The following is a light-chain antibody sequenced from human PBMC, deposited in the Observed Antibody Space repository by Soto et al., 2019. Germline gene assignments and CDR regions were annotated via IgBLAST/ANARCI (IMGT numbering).Light chain of an antibody. Sequence: EIVLTQSPGTLSLSPGERVTLSCRASQSVSSSYLAWYQQKPGQAPRLLIYGASSRVTGIPDRFSGSGSGTDFTLTISRLEPEDFAVYYCQQYGSSPMCTFGEGTKLEIK. CDR2: GAS. CDR3: QQYGSSPMCT. CDR1: QSVSSSY. J-gene: IGKJ2*02. V-gene: IGKV3-20*01.